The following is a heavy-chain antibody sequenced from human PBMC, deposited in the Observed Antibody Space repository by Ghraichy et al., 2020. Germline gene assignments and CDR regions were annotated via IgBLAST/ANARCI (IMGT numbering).Heavy chain of an antibody. D-gene: IGHD3-22*01. Sequence: SETLSLTCSVSGDAMRGGDFYWSWIRQPPGKGLDWIGYIHNTGTAYYNPSLDSRFTISKDTSKNQFSLRVTSVTAGDTAVYFCARATPDYYDRDDKSNWYAEFWGRGTLVLVSS. J-gene: IGHJ2*01. CDR2: IHNTGTA. V-gene: IGHV4-30-4*01. CDR1: GDAMRGGDFY. CDR3: ARATPDYYDRDDKSNWYAEF.